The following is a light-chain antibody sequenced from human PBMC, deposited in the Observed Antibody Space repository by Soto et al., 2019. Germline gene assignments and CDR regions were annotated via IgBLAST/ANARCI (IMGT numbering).Light chain of an antibody. CDR1: QSVSSN. CDR2: GAS. Sequence: EIVMTQSPATLSVSPGERATLSCRASQSVSSNLAWYQQKPGQAPRLLIYGASTRATGIPGRFSGSGSGTDFTLTISSLQPEDFATYYCQQSSNIPYTFGQGTKLEIK. V-gene: IGKV3-15*01. CDR3: QQSSNIPYT. J-gene: IGKJ2*01.